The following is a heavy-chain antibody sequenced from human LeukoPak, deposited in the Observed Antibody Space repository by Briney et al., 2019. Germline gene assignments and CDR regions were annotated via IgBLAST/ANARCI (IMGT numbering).Heavy chain of an antibody. J-gene: IGHJ3*02. CDR1: GFSFSNFW. CDR2: ISSSSSHI. V-gene: IGHV3-21*06. Sequence: GGSLRLSCVVSGFSFSNFWMSWVRQAPGKGLEWVSSISSSSSHIYYADSVKGRFTISRDNAKNSLYLQMSSLRVEDTAVFYCVRAWGGGSYSDAFDIWGQGTMVTVSS. CDR3: VRAWGGGSYSDAFDI. D-gene: IGHD1-26*01.